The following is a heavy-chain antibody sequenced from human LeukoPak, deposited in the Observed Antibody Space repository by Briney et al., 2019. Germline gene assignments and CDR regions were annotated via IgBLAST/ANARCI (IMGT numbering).Heavy chain of an antibody. D-gene: IGHD6-19*01. Sequence: GGSLRLSCAASGFTLTSYGMHWVRQAPGKGLEWVAFIQYDGSNKNYADSVKGRFTISRDYSKNTLYLQMNSLRAEDTAVYYCARDPGIAVAGKFTFDYWGQGTLVTVSS. V-gene: IGHV3-30*02. J-gene: IGHJ4*02. CDR2: IQYDGSNK. CDR3: ARDPGIAVAGKFTFDY. CDR1: GFTLTSYG.